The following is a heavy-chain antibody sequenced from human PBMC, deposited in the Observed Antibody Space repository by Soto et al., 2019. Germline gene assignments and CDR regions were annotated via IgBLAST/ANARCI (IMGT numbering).Heavy chain of an antibody. CDR1: GFSFTGYY. Sequence: SVKVSCKSSGFSFTGYYIHWLRQAPGQGLEWMGWINAHSGGTEYAQKFQGRVTLTRDTSIATAYLTLTSLTSDDTALYYCAKDLTRQLAYWLDPWGQGTQVTVSS. CDR2: INAHSGGT. D-gene: IGHD6-6*01. V-gene: IGHV1-2*02. CDR3: AKDLTRQLAYWLDP. J-gene: IGHJ5*02.